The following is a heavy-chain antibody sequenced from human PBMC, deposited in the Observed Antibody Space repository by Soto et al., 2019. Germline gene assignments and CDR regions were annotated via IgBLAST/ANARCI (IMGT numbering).Heavy chain of an antibody. D-gene: IGHD5-12*01. CDR1: GFTFSGSA. CDR3: NGNFYSGYDVFDY. J-gene: IGHJ4*02. CDR2: IRSKANSYAT. V-gene: IGHV3-73*01. Sequence: GGSLRLSCAASGFTFSGSAMHWVRQASGKGLEWVGRIRSKANSYATAYAASVKGRFTISRDDSKNTAYLQMNSLKTEDTAVYYCNGNFYSGYDVFDYWGQGTLVTVSS.